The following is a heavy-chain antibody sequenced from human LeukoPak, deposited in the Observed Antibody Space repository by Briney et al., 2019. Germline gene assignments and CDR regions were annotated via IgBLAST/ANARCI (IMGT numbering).Heavy chain of an antibody. V-gene: IGHV4-61*02. J-gene: IGHJ6*03. CDR1: GGSISSGSYY. Sequence: SQTLSLTCTVSGGSISSGSYYWSWIRQPAGKGPEWIGRIYTSGSTNYNPSLKSRVTISEDTSKNQFSLKLSSVTAADTAVYYCARVTIAAAGYYYMDVWGKGTTVTVSS. D-gene: IGHD6-13*01. CDR3: ARVTIAAAGYYYMDV. CDR2: IYTSGST.